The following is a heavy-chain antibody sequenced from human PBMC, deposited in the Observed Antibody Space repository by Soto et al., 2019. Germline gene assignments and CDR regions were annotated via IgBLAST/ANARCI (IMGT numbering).Heavy chain of an antibody. CDR1: GFTFSNAW. Sequence: GGSLRLSCAASGFTFSNAWMSWVRQAPGKGLEWVGRIKSKTDGGTTDYAAPVKGRFTISRDDSKNTLYLQMNSLKTEDTAVYYCTSDPSGYYPFDYWGQGTLVTVSS. CDR3: TSDPSGYYPFDY. J-gene: IGHJ4*02. CDR2: IKSKTDGGTT. D-gene: IGHD3-22*01. V-gene: IGHV3-15*01.